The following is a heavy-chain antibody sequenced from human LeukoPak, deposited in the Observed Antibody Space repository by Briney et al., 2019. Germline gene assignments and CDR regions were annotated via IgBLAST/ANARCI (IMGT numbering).Heavy chain of an antibody. Sequence: GGSLRLSCAASGFTFSSYEMNWVRQAPGKGLEWVSGISGSGGSTYYADSVKGRFTISRDNSKNTLYLQMKSLRAEDTAVYYCAKDPTDFDSSGQTYFDYWGQGTLVTVSS. CDR1: GFTFSSYE. V-gene: IGHV3-23*01. D-gene: IGHD3-22*01. J-gene: IGHJ4*02. CDR3: AKDPTDFDSSGQTYFDY. CDR2: ISGSGGST.